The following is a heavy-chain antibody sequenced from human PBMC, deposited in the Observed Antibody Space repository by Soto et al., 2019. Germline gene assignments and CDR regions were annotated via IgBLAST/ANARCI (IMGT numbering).Heavy chain of an antibody. CDR2: IIPIFGTA. J-gene: IGHJ4*02. V-gene: IGHV1-69*13. Sequence: GASVKVSCKASGGTFGSYAISWVRQAPGQGLEWMGGIIPIFGTANYAQKFQGRVTITADESTSTAYMELSSLRSEDTAVYYCARWGTNYGDYERVGLGYWGQGTLVTVSS. CDR3: ARWGTNYGDYERVGLGY. D-gene: IGHD4-17*01. CDR1: GGTFGSYA.